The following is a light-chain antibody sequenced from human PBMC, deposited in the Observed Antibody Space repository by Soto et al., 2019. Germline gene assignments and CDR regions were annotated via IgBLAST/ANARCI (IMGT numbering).Light chain of an antibody. V-gene: IGLV1-40*01. CDR2: GNS. J-gene: IGLJ3*02. CDR3: QSSDSSLSGSV. Sequence: QSVLTQPPSVSGAPGQRVTISCTGTSSYIGAGYDVHWYQQLPGTAPKLLIYGNSNRPSGVPDRFSGSKSGTSVSLAITGLQAEDEADYYCQSSDSSLSGSVFGGGTKLTVL. CDR1: SSYIGAGYD.